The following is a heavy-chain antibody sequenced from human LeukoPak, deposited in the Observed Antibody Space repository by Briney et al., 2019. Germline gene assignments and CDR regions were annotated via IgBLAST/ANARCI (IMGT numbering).Heavy chain of an antibody. Sequence: SQTLSLTCTVSGGPIKSGTDYWSWIRQPAGKGLEWIGRIHPSGSPNYNPSLKSRVTISVDTSENQFSLKLSSVTAADTAVYYCARAPELLWFGDRYYYMDVWGKGTTVTVSS. V-gene: IGHV4-61*02. D-gene: IGHD3-10*01. CDR1: GGPIKSGTDY. CDR2: IHPSGSP. CDR3: ARAPELLWFGDRYYYMDV. J-gene: IGHJ6*03.